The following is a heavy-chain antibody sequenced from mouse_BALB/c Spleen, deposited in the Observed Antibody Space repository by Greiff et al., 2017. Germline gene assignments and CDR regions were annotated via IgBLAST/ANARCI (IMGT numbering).Heavy chain of an antibody. J-gene: IGHJ4*01. CDR1: VFTFSSYA. CDR3: ARHDYDYDDAMDY. CDR2: ISSGGSYT. V-gene: IGHV5-9-3*01. D-gene: IGHD2-4*01. Sequence: EVKLVESGGGLVKPGGSLKLSCAASVFTFSSYAMSWVRQTPEKRLEWVATISSGGSYTYYPDSVKGRFTISRDNAKNTLYLQMSSLRSEDTAMYYCARHDYDYDDAMDYWGQGTSVTVSS.